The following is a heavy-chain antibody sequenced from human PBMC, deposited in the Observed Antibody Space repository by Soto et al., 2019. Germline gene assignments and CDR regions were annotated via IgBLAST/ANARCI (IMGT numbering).Heavy chain of an antibody. D-gene: IGHD6-13*01. CDR2: INPSSKET. V-gene: IGHV1-18*01. Sequence: GASVXVXXXAXGXSFXXYGRXXXRQAPVQGLEWMGWINPSSKETNYAQKFQGRVTVTADTSTTTAYIELRNLKSDDTAVYYCARDWYPRFDPWGPGTLVTVSS. CDR1: GXSFXXYG. J-gene: IGHJ5*02. CDR3: ARDWYPRFDP.